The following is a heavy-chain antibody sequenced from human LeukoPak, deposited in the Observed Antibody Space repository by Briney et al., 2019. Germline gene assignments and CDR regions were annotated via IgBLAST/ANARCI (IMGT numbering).Heavy chain of an antibody. D-gene: IGHD1-26*01. V-gene: IGHV3-30*02. Sequence: GGSLRLSCAASGFTFRNFGMHWVRQAPGKGLEWVAFIQYDGRDKFYADSVKGRFTISRDNSKNTLYLQTNSPRAEDTALYYCAKDLGSGSYAADYWGQGTLVTVSS. J-gene: IGHJ4*02. CDR3: AKDLGSGSYAADY. CDR1: GFTFRNFG. CDR2: IQYDGRDK.